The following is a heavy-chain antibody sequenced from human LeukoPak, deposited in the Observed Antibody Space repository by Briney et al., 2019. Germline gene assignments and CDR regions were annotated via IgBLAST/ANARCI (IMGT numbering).Heavy chain of an antibody. D-gene: IGHD3-3*01. Sequence: ASVKVSCKASGYTFTGYYMHWVRQAPGQGLEWMGWINPNSGGTNYAQKFQGRVTMTRDTSISTAYMELSRLRSDDTAVYYCARVGHYDFWSRYFDYWGQGTLVTVSS. CDR3: ARVGHYDFWSRYFDY. CDR1: GYTFTGYY. CDR2: INPNSGGT. V-gene: IGHV1-2*02. J-gene: IGHJ4*02.